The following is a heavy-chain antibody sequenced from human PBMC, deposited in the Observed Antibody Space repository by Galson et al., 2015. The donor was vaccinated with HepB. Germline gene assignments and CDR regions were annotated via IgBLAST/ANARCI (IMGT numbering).Heavy chain of an antibody. CDR3: ARESGYCSSTSCLYYYYYYMDV. CDR2: ISSSGSTI. CDR1: GFTFSDYY. D-gene: IGHD2-2*01. Sequence: ALRLSCAASGFTFSDYYMSWIRQAPGKGLEWVSYISSSGSTIYYADSVKGRFTISRDNAKNSLYLQMNSLRAEDTAVYYCARESGYCSSTSCLYYYYYYMDVWGKGTTVTASS. V-gene: IGHV3-11*01. J-gene: IGHJ6*03.